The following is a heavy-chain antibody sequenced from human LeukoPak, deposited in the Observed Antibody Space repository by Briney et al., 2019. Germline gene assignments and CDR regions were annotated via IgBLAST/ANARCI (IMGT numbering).Heavy chain of an antibody. V-gene: IGHV4-61*01. J-gene: IGHJ3*02. Sequence: SQTLSLTCTVSGVSISSGSYYWSWIRQPPGKGLEWIGYIYYSGSTNYNPSLKSRVTISVDTSKNQFSLKLSSVTAADTAVYYCARDWGGWYSSSWYTTFDIWGQGTMVTVSS. D-gene: IGHD6-13*01. CDR1: GVSISSGSYY. CDR3: ARDWGGWYSSSWYTTFDI. CDR2: IYYSGST.